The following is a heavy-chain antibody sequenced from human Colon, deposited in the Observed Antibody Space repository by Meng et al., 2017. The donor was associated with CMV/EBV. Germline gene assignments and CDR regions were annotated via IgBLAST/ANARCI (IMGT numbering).Heavy chain of an antibody. CDR1: GDSVSSNSAA. CDR3: VSWRYDN. CDR2: TYYRSTWRI. Sequence: QVQLHQSGPRLVKPSQTLSLTCAISGDSVSSNSAAWNWIRQSPSRGLEWLGRTYYRSTWRIEYAVAMGSRVTINPDTSTNQVSLHLNSVTPEDTAVYYCVSWRYDNWGQGTLVTVSS. D-gene: IGHD3-16*02. J-gene: IGHJ4*02. V-gene: IGHV6-1*01.